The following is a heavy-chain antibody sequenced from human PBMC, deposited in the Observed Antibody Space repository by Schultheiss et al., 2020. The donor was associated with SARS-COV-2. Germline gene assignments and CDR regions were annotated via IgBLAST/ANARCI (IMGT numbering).Heavy chain of an antibody. CDR3: ARGRSHLGLGYYYFGMDV. Sequence: SQTLSLTCGVSDSSISSGYYWGWIRQPPGKGLEWIGEINHSGSTNCNPSLKSRVTISVDTSKNQFSLNLSSVTAADTAVYYCARGRSHLGLGYYYFGMDVWGQGTTVTVSS. CDR2: INHSGST. J-gene: IGHJ6*02. V-gene: IGHV4-38-2*01. CDR1: DSSISSGYY. D-gene: IGHD2-15*01.